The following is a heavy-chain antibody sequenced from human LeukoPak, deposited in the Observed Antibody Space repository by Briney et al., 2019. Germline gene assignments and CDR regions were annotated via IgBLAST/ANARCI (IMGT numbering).Heavy chain of an antibody. D-gene: IGHD1-26*01. J-gene: IGHJ4*02. V-gene: IGHV4-38-2*02. Sequence: SETLSLTCSVSGYSISSGYYWGWIRQPPGKGLEWIGSIYQSGSTYYNPSLKSRVTISVDTSKNQFSLKLSSVTAADTAVYYCARGRGSYLDYWGQGTLVTVSS. CDR1: GYSISSGYY. CDR2: IYQSGST. CDR3: ARGRGSYLDY.